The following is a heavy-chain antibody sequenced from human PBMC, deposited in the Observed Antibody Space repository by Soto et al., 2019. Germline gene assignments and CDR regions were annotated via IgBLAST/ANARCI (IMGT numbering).Heavy chain of an antibody. CDR3: ARAGRLENDAFDI. Sequence: QVQLVQSGAEVKKPGSSVKVSCKASGGTFSSYTISWVRQAPGQGLEWMGRIIPILGIANYAQKFQGRVTITADKSTSTAYMELSSLRSEDTAVYYCARAGRLENDAFDIWGQGTMVTVSS. J-gene: IGHJ3*02. CDR2: IIPILGIA. D-gene: IGHD1-1*01. CDR1: GGTFSSYT. V-gene: IGHV1-69*02.